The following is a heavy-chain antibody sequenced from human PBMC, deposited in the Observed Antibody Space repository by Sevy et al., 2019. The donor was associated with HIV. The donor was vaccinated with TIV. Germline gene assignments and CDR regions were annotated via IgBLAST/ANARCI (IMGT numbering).Heavy chain of an antibody. Sequence: GGSLRLSCAASGFTFSSYAMSWVRQAPGKGLEWVSAISGSGGSTYYADSVKGRFTISRDNSKNTLYLQMNSLRAEDTAGYYCAKDHVAATGFRYWGQGTLVTVSS. CDR3: AKDHVAATGFRY. CDR1: GFTFSSYA. CDR2: ISGSGGST. D-gene: IGHD6-19*01. J-gene: IGHJ4*02. V-gene: IGHV3-23*01.